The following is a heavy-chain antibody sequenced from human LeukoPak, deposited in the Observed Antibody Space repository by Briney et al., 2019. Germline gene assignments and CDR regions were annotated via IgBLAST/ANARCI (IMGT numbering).Heavy chain of an antibody. CDR3: AKDSLRYYDSSGSTYYFDY. D-gene: IGHD3-22*01. CDR2: ISWNSGSI. Sequence: GGSLRLSCAASGFTLDDYAMHWVRQAPGKGLEWVSGISWNSGSIGYADSVKGRFTISRDNAKNSLYLQMNSLRAEDMALYYCAKDSLRYYDSSGSTYYFDYWGQGTLVTVSS. J-gene: IGHJ4*02. CDR1: GFTLDDYA. V-gene: IGHV3-9*03.